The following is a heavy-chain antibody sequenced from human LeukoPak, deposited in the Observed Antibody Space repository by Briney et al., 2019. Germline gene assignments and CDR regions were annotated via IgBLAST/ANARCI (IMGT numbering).Heavy chain of an antibody. CDR3: ARGYDSSGYYYVEDTNWFDP. D-gene: IGHD3-22*01. Sequence: GASVKVSRKASGYTFTSYDINWVRQATGQGLEWMGWMNPNSGNTGYAQKFQGRVTMTRNTSISTAYMELSSLRSEDTAVYYCARGYDSSGYYYVEDTNWFDPWGQGTLVTVSS. CDR2: MNPNSGNT. V-gene: IGHV1-8*01. J-gene: IGHJ5*02. CDR1: GYTFTSYD.